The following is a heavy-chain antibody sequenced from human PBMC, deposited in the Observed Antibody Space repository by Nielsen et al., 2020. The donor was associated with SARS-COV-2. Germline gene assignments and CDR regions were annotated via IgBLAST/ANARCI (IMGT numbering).Heavy chain of an antibody. D-gene: IGHD4-17*01. V-gene: IGHV3-30*03. CDR3: ARFMTTVTTETFDY. CDR1: GFSFNNYG. J-gene: IGHJ4*02. Sequence: GESLKISCAASGFSFNNYGMHWVRQAPGKGLEWMTVVSYDGRNQYYADSVRGRFTISRDNSKNTLYLQMNSLRGEDTAVYYCARFMTTVTTETFDYWGQGTLVTVSS. CDR2: VSYDGRNQ.